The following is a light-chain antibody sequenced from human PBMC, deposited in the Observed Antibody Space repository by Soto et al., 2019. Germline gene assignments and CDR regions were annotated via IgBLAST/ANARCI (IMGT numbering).Light chain of an antibody. V-gene: IGKV3D-15*01. Sequence: EIVMTQSPATLSVSPGERVTLSCRASQSVSSNLAWYQQKPGQAPSLLIYDISARATGIPTRFSGSGSGTEFTLTISSLQSEDFAVYYCQQYNDWPLTFGGGTKVDIK. CDR3: QQYNDWPLT. CDR2: DIS. CDR1: QSVSSN. J-gene: IGKJ4*01.